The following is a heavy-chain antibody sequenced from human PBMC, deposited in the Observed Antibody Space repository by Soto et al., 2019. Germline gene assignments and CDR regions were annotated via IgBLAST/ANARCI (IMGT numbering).Heavy chain of an antibody. CDR2: IIPIFGTV. CDR1: GGTFSNYP. V-gene: IGHV1-69*12. D-gene: IGHD3-10*01. J-gene: IGHJ3*02. Sequence: QIQLVQSGAEVKKPGSSVKVSCKASGGTFSNYPITWVRLAPRNGLEGVGGIIPIFGTVHYAQKFQGRVTIHAGDCTSSAYREMSSLGSGDPAVYYGAAPVRGYQLIFINCGINAVYIWGQGTMVTVSS. CDR3: AAPVRGYQLIFINCGINAVYI.